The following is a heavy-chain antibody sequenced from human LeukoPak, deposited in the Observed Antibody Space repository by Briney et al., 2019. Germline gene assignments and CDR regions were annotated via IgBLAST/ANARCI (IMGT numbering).Heavy chain of an antibody. CDR1: GGSISSYY. V-gene: IGHV4-59*01. CDR2: IYYSGST. Sequence: SETLSLTCTVSGGSISSYYWSWIRQPPGKGLEWIGYIYYSGSTNYNPSLKSRVTISVDTSKNQFSLKLSSVTAADTAVYYCARGFWYGSGSGRNYYYYMDVWGKGTTVTVSS. CDR3: ARGFWYGSGSGRNYYYYMDV. J-gene: IGHJ6*03. D-gene: IGHD3-10*01.